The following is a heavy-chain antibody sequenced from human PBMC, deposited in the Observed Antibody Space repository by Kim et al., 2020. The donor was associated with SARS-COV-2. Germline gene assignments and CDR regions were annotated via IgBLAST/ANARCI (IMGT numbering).Heavy chain of an antibody. J-gene: IGHJ2*01. Sequence: YADSVKGRFTTSRDNAKNSLYLQMNSLRAEDTALYYCAKDYGEPNWYFDLWGRGTLVTVSS. D-gene: IGHD4-17*01. CDR3: AKDYGEPNWYFDL. V-gene: IGHV3-9*01.